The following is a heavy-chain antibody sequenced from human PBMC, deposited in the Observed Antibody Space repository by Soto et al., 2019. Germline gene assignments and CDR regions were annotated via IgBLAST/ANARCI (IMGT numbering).Heavy chain of an antibody. Sequence: QITLRESGPALVRPAQTLTLTCTFSGFSLTSHHMGVAWIRQPPGKAMEWLALIYWDDDERFNPSLKDRLASSKDTPKNQVVLTMANMGPLDTATYCCEHAGDYDLLSFDHWGPGTLVTVSS. CDR2: IYWDDDE. V-gene: IGHV2-5*02. D-gene: IGHD4-17*01. J-gene: IGHJ4*02. CDR3: EHAGDYDLLSFDH. CDR1: GFSLTSHHMG.